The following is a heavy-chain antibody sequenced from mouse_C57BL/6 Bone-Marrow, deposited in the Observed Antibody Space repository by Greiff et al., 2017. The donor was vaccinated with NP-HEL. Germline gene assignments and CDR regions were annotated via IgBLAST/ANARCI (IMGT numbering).Heavy chain of an antibody. CDR2: IYPGNSDT. Sequence: VQLQQSGTVLARPGASVKMSCKTSGYTFTSYWMHWVKQRPGQGLEWIGAIYPGNSDTSYNQKFKGKAKLTAVTAASPAYMELSSLTNEDSAVYYCTRSFSTVVPYWYFDVWGTGTTVTVSS. J-gene: IGHJ1*03. V-gene: IGHV1-5*01. CDR3: TRSFSTVVPYWYFDV. D-gene: IGHD1-1*01. CDR1: GYTFTSYW.